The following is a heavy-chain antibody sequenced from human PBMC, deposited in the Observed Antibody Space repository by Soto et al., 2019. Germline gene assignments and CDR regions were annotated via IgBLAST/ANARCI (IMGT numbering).Heavy chain of an antibody. V-gene: IGHV1-3*01. CDR2: INGGNGNT. J-gene: IGHJ4*02. Sequence: QVQLVQSGAEVKKPGASVKLSCKASGHTFNSYALHWVRQAPGQRLEWMGWINGGNGNTKYSQKFQGRVTISRDTSARTTYMELSSLRSEDTALYFCASYSTGYSHWGQGTLVTVSS. D-gene: IGHD3-22*01. CDR1: GHTFNSYA. CDR3: ASYSTGYSH.